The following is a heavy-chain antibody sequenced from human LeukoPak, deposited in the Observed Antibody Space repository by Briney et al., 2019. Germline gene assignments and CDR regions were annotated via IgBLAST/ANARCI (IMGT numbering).Heavy chain of an antibody. Sequence: ASVKVSCKASGYTFTSYDINWVRQATGQGLEWMGWMNPNSGNTGYAQKFQGRVTMTRNTSISTAYMELSSLRSEDTAVYYCARGRLLYGSREGGDDYWGQGTLVTVSS. CDR1: GYTFTSYD. V-gene: IGHV1-8*01. CDR2: MNPNSGNT. D-gene: IGHD6-19*01. J-gene: IGHJ4*02. CDR3: ARGRLLYGSREGGDDY.